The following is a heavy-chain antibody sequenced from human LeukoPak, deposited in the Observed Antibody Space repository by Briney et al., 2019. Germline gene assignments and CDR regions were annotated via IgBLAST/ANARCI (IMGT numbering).Heavy chain of an antibody. Sequence: SVKVSCKASGGTFSSYAISWVRQAPGQGLEWMGGIIPIFGTANYAQKFQGRVTITADESTSTAYMELSSLRSEDTAVYYCARESSFFNSSGWYEAPDYWDQGTLVTVSS. CDR1: GGTFSSYA. J-gene: IGHJ4*02. CDR3: ARESSFFNSSGWYEAPDY. CDR2: IIPIFGTA. V-gene: IGHV1-69*13. D-gene: IGHD6-19*01.